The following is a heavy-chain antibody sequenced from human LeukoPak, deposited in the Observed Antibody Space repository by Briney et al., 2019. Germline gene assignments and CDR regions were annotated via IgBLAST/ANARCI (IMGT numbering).Heavy chain of an antibody. CDR2: LGRRSKT. Sequence: GGPVSHSCAASGFSFRGFSLSWLGPAPGRGRKGVEGLGRRSKTSYADSVKGRFAISRDNSKDTVYLQMNSLRDEDTAIYYCVKDRTCDTCMPMDAWGQGTTVNVSS. CDR1: GFSFRGFS. J-gene: IGHJ6*02. CDR3: VKDRTCDTCMPMDA. V-gene: IGHV3-23*01. D-gene: IGHD1/OR15-1a*01.